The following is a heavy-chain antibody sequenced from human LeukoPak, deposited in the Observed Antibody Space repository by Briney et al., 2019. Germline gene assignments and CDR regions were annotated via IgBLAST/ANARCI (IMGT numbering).Heavy chain of an antibody. Sequence: SETLSLTCTVSGGSISSYYWSWIRQPPGKGLEWIGYIYYSGSTNYNPSLKSRVTISVDTSKNQFSLKLSSVTAADTAVYYCARGRGITIFGVAIIPHYYYYYMDVWGKGTTVTVSS. CDR1: GGSISSYY. D-gene: IGHD3-3*01. CDR2: IYYSGST. V-gene: IGHV4-59*12. CDR3: ARGRGITIFGVAIIPHYYYYYMDV. J-gene: IGHJ6*03.